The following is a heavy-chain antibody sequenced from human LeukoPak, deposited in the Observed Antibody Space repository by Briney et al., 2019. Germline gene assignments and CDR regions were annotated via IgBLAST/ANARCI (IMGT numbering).Heavy chain of an antibody. Sequence: GGSLRLSCAASGFTFSSYDMHWVRQATGKGLEWVSGIGRGGDTNYLGSVKGRFTISRENAKNSLYLQMNSLRAGDTAVYYCARDGRYCSSTSCLGAYYYYYGMDVWGQGTTVTVSS. CDR2: IGRGGDT. D-gene: IGHD2-2*01. J-gene: IGHJ6*02. CDR3: ARDGRYCSSTSCLGAYYYYYGMDV. V-gene: IGHV3-13*01. CDR1: GFTFSSYD.